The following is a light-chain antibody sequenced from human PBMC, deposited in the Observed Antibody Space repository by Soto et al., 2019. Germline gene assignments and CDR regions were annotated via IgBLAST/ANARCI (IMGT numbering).Light chain of an antibody. CDR3: QHYNSQYT. Sequence: DIQMTQSPSTLSASVGDRVTITCRASQSISSWLAWYQHKPGKDPKLLIYDASSLDSGVPSRFSGSGSGTEFTLTISSLQPDDVATDQCQHYNSQYTFGQGTKLEIK. J-gene: IGKJ2*01. CDR1: QSISSW. CDR2: DAS. V-gene: IGKV1-5*01.